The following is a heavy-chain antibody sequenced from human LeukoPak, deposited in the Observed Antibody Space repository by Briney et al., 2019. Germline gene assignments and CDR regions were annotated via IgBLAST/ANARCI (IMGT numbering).Heavy chain of an antibody. J-gene: IGHJ4*02. Sequence: GGSLRLSCAASGFTFSSYAMSWVRQAPGKGLEWVSAISGSGGSTYYADSVKGRFTISRDNSKNTLYLQMNSLRAEDTAVYYCAKEGATMVWGVIMREPYFDYWGQGTLVTVSS. CDR1: GFTFSSYA. D-gene: IGHD3-10*01. CDR2: ISGSGGST. CDR3: AKEGATMVWGVIMREPYFDY. V-gene: IGHV3-23*01.